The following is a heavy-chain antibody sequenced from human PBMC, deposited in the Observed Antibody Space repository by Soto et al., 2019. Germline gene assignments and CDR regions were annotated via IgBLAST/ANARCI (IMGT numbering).Heavy chain of an antibody. CDR3: AKERGLRFFRWSFDY. CDR2: ISYDGSNK. Sequence: GGSLRLSCAASGFTFSSYGMHWVRQAPGKGLEWVAVISYDGSNKYYADSVKGRFTISRDNSKNTLYLQMNSLRAEDTAVYYCAKERGLRFFRWSFDYWGQGTLVTVS. V-gene: IGHV3-30*18. CDR1: GFTFSSYG. D-gene: IGHD3-3*01. J-gene: IGHJ4*02.